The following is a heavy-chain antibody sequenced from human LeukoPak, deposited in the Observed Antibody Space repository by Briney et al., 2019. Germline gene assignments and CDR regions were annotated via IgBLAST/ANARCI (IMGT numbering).Heavy chain of an antibody. CDR3: ARENSGSYREFDY. D-gene: IGHD1-26*01. CDR2: INHSGSA. Sequence: SETLSLTCGVHGGSFNDYFWSWIRQTPEKGLEWIAEINHSGSAYYNPSLKSRVTISVDTSKNQFSLKLSSVTAADTAVFYCARENSGSYREFDYWGQGTLVTVSS. CDR1: GGSFNDYF. J-gene: IGHJ4*02. V-gene: IGHV4-34*01.